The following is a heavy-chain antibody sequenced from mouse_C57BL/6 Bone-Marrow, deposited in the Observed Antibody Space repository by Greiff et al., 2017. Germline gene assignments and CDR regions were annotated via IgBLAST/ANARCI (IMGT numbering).Heavy chain of an antibody. Sequence: VQLKESGPGLVAPSQSLSITCTVSGFSLTSYGVSWVRQPPGKGLEWLGVIWGDGSTHSHSALISRLSISKDNSKGQIVIKLNRLQTNDTATYYCAKQGLWYIDVWGTGTAVTVSS. CDR2: IWGDGST. CDR1: GFSLTSYG. V-gene: IGHV2-3*01. D-gene: IGHD3-1*01. CDR3: AKQGLWYIDV. J-gene: IGHJ1*03.